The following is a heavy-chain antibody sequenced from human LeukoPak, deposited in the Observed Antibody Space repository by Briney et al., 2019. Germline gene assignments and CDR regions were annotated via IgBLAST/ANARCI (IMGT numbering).Heavy chain of an antibody. CDR2: ISYDGSSK. CDR1: GFTFSSYV. J-gene: IGHJ6*02. D-gene: IGHD3-22*01. Sequence: GGSLRLSRAASGFTFSSYVIHWVRQAPGKGLEWVAAISYDGSSKYYADSVKGRFTISRDNSKNTLYLQMNSLRAEDTAVYYCARDQGVVVHGKYHYYGMDVWGQGTTVTVSS. CDR3: ARDQGVVVHGKYHYYGMDV. V-gene: IGHV3-30*03.